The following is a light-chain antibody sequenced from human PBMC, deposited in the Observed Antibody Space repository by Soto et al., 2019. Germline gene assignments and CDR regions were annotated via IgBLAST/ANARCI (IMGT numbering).Light chain of an antibody. CDR1: SSNIGTNT. CDR3: AAWDDSLDGHVV. V-gene: IGLV1-44*01. J-gene: IGLJ2*01. CDR2: AND. Sequence: QSALTQPPSASGTPGQRVTISCSGSSSNIGTNTVKWYQQLPGTAPKLLIYANDQRPSGVPDRFSGSKSGTSASLAISGLQSEDEADYFCAAWDDSLDGHVVLGGGTKLTVL.